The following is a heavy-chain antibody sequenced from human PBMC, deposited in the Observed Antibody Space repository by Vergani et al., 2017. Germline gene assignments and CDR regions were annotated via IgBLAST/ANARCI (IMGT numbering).Heavy chain of an antibody. Sequence: QVQLQESGPGVVKPSQTLSLTFAVSGGSISSGDHCWTWTRQRPGKGLEWIGYIVYCGTTYDNPSLRRRVTISVETSKNQFSRRLTTLTAADTAVYYCAGQFWVAQGVGAFETWGRGTEVSVSS. D-gene: IGHD3-16*01. CDR2: IVYCGTT. J-gene: IGHJ3*02. CDR1: GGSISSGDHC. V-gene: IGHV4-30-4*08. CDR3: AGQFWVAQGVGAFET.